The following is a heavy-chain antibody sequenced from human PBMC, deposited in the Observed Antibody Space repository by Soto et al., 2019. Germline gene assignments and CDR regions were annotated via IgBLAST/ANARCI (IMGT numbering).Heavy chain of an antibody. Sequence: EVQVLESGGGLVQPGGSLRLSCEGSGFTVSSHAMTWIRQAPAKGPEWVSTITADGGTYYADSVKGRFAMSRDTSESTLYLQMNSLGAEATAAYYCTPHVSCSGGSCQYDAFAIRGQGTMVTVSS. V-gene: IGHV3-23*01. D-gene: IGHD2-15*01. CDR1: GFTVSSHA. J-gene: IGHJ3*02. CDR3: TPHVSCSGGSCQYDAFAI. CDR2: ITADGGT.